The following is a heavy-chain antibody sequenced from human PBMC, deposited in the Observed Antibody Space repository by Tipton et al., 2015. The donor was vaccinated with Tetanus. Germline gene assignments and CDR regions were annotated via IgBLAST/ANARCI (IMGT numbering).Heavy chain of an antibody. CDR1: GYTFTSYA. CDR3: ARGPIAAAGTSDAFDI. J-gene: IGHJ3*02. CDR2: INTNTGNP. V-gene: IGHV7-4-1*02. Sequence: QSGAEVKKPGASVKVSCKASGYTFTSYAMNWVRQAPGQGLEWMGWINTNTGNPTYAQGFTGRFVFSLDTSVSTAYLQIRSLKAEDTAVYYCARGPIAAAGTSDAFDIWGQGTMVTVSS. D-gene: IGHD6-13*01.